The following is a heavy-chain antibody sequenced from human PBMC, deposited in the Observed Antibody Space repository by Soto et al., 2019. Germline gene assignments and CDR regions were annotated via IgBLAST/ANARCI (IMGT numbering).Heavy chain of an antibody. J-gene: IGHJ5*01. Sequence: PGASLKISCKGSGYSFTSYWIGWVRQIPEKGLEWMGIIYPGDSDTRYSPSFQGQVTISADKSISTAYLQWSSLKASDTAMYSCPRHVGCSSASFYHTWFGTWGHGAVVAVS. CDR1: GYSFTSYW. V-gene: IGHV5-51*01. CDR2: IYPGDSDT. D-gene: IGHD2-2*01. CDR3: PRHVGCSSASFYHTWFGT.